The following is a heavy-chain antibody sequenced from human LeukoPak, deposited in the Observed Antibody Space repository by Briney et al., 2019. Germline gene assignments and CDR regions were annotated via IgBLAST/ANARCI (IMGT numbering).Heavy chain of an antibody. CDR3: ATVLILTGYYLFDY. D-gene: IGHD3-9*01. Sequence: GASVKVSCKASGYTFTSYGISWVRQAPGQGLEWMGWISAYNGNTNYAQKLQGRVTMTTDTSTSTAYMELRSLRSDDTAVYYCATVLILTGYYLFDYWGQGTLVTVSS. V-gene: IGHV1-18*01. CDR1: GYTFTSYG. CDR2: ISAYNGNT. J-gene: IGHJ4*02.